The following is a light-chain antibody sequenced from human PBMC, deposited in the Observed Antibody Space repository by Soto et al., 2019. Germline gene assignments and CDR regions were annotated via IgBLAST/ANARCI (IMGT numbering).Light chain of an antibody. CDR2: WAS. Sequence: DIVMTQSPDSLAVSLGERATINCKSSQSVLYSSNNKNYLAWYQQKPGQPPKLLIYWASTRESGVPDRFSGRGAGTDFTLTISSLQAEDVAVYYCQQYYSTPQWTFGQGTKVELK. J-gene: IGKJ1*01. CDR3: QQYYSTPQWT. CDR1: QSVLYSSNNKNY. V-gene: IGKV4-1*01.